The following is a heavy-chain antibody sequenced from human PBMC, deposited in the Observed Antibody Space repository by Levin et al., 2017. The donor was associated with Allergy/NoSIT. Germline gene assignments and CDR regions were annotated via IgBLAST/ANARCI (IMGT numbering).Heavy chain of an antibody. CDR3: ARDPEGDGYYYYVDV. CDR1: GYTFTGHY. Sequence: GESLKISCKASGYTFTGHYMHWVRQAPGQGLEWMGWINPDSGATNYAQTFQDRVTMTRDTSISTAYMELSRLTSDDTAVYYCARDPEGDGYYYYVDVWGKGTTVTVSS. J-gene: IGHJ6*03. V-gene: IGHV1-2*02. D-gene: IGHD2-15*01. CDR2: INPDSGAT.